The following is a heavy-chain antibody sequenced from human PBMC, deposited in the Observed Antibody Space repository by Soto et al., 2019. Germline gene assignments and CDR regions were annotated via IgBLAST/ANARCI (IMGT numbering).Heavy chain of an antibody. Sequence: PGGSLRLSCAASGFTFSSYEMNWVRQAPGKGLEWVSYISSSGSTIYYADSVKGRFTNSRDNAKNSLYLQMNSLRAEDTAVYYCAGASYQGATYDLGMDVWGQGTTVTVSS. V-gene: IGHV3-48*03. CDR3: AGASYQGATYDLGMDV. D-gene: IGHD1-26*01. CDR1: GFTFSSYE. J-gene: IGHJ6*02. CDR2: ISSSGSTI.